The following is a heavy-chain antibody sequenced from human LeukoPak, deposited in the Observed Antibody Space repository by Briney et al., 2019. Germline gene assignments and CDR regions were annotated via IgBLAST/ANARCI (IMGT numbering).Heavy chain of an antibody. Sequence: PSETLSLTCTVSGGSISSYYWSWIRQPPGKGLKWIGYMYYNRSTNYNPSLKSRVTISVDTSKNQFSLKLSSVTAADTAVYYCARGGGYFLIDAFDIWGLGTMVTVSS. CDR1: GGSISSYY. CDR3: ARGGGYFLIDAFDI. CDR2: MYYNRST. D-gene: IGHD3-22*01. V-gene: IGHV4-59*01. J-gene: IGHJ3*02.